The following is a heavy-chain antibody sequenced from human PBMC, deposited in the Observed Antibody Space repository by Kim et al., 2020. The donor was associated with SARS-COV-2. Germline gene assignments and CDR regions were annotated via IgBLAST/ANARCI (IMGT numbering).Heavy chain of an antibody. CDR2: ISGSGGST. V-gene: IGHV3-23*01. CDR1: GFTFNSYA. D-gene: IGHD2-21*02. CDR3: AKDVSSSGGNSNGDFDY. Sequence: GGSLRLSCAASGFTFNSYAMNWVRQAPGKGLEWVSVISGSGGSTYYADAVKGRFTISRDNSKNTLYLQMNSLRAEDTAVYYCAKDVSSSGGNSNGDFDYWGQGTLVTVSS. J-gene: IGHJ4*02.